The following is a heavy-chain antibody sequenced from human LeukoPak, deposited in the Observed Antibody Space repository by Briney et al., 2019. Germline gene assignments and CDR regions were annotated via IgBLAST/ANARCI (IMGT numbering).Heavy chain of an antibody. Sequence: PGGSLRLSCVASGFTFRDYWMSWVRQAPGRGLEWLALINQFESQTYYADSVRGRFTISRDNAKNSLYLQMNSLRAEDTAMYYCAKDPGRCFSPECYDVYWGQGNMVTVSS. V-gene: IGHV3-7*01. CDR3: AKDPGRCFSPECYDVY. D-gene: IGHD3-16*01. CDR2: INQFESQT. J-gene: IGHJ4*02. CDR1: GFTFRDYW.